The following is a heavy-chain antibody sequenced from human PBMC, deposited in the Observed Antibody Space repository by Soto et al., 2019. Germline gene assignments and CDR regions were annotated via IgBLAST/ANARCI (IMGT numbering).Heavy chain of an antibody. D-gene: IGHD3-22*01. Sequence: QVQLQESGPGLVKPSQTLSLTCTVSGGSISSGGYYWSWIRQHPGKGLEWIGYIYYSGSTYYNPSLKRRVTISVDTSKNQSSLKLSSVTAADTAVYYCARTVRYYDSSGYYQYWGQGTLVTVSS. V-gene: IGHV4-31*03. CDR2: IYYSGST. J-gene: IGHJ4*02. CDR3: ARTVRYYDSSGYYQY. CDR1: GGSISSGGYY.